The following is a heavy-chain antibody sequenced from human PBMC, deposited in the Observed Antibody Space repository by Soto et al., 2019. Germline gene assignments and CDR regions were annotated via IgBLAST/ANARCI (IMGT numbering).Heavy chain of an antibody. CDR2: IYHSGDT. Sequence: QVQLQESGPGLVKPSQTLSLTCTVSGGSISSGGYYWSWIRQHPGKGLEWIGYIYHSGDTYYNPSLKSRVTISVDTSKNHFSLKLSSVTAADTAVYYCARTTCYYGSRFDPWGQGTLVTVAS. CDR1: GGSISSGGYY. J-gene: IGHJ5*02. V-gene: IGHV4-31*03. D-gene: IGHD3-10*01. CDR3: ARTTCYYGSRFDP.